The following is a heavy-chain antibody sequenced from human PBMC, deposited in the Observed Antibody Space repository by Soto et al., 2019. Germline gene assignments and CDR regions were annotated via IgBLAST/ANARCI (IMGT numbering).Heavy chain of an antibody. CDR1: GFTFSSYA. Sequence: RGSLRLSCAASGFTFSSYAMSWVRQAPGKGLEWVSAISGSGGSTYYADSVKGRFTISRDNSKNTLYLQMNSLRAEDTAVYYCAKDRVGEYQLLLDAFDIWGQGTMVTVSS. CDR2: ISGSGGST. J-gene: IGHJ3*02. V-gene: IGHV3-23*01. D-gene: IGHD2-2*01. CDR3: AKDRVGEYQLLLDAFDI.